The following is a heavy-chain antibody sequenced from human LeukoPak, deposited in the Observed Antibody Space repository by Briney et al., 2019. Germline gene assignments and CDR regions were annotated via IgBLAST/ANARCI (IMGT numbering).Heavy chain of an antibody. CDR1: GGSFSGYY. CDR2: INHSGST. CDR3: ARGGIRFPLDY. Sequence: SETLSLTCAVYGGSFSGYYWSWIRHPPGKGLEWIGEINHSGSTNYNPSLKSRVTISVDTSKNQFSLKLSSVTAADTAVYYCARGGIRFPLDYWGQGTLVTVSS. V-gene: IGHV4-34*01. D-gene: IGHD3-3*01. J-gene: IGHJ4*02.